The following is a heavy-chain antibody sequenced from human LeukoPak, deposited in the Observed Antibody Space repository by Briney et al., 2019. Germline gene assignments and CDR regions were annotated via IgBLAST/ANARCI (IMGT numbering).Heavy chain of an antibody. CDR1: GLTFSSYW. D-gene: IGHD1-26*01. CDR3: ARWEIVGAHDAFDI. Sequence: PGGSLRLSCAASGLTFSSYWMHWVRQAPGRELVGVSRINSDGSSTSYADSVKGRFTISRDNAKNTLYLQMNSLRAEDTAVYYCARWEIVGAHDAFDIGGQGTMVTVSS. V-gene: IGHV3-74*01. J-gene: IGHJ3*02. CDR2: INSDGSST.